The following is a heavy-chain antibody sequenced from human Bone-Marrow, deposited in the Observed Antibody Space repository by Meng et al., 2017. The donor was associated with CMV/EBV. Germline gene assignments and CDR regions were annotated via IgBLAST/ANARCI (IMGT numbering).Heavy chain of an antibody. CDR2: IKQDGSEK. J-gene: IGHJ4*02. D-gene: IGHD2-15*01. CDR3: ARAGEAYCSRGRCHFGY. CDR1: GFTFSRYW. V-gene: IGHV3-7*01. Sequence: GGSLRLSCAASGFTFSRYWMNWVRQAPGKGLEWVANIKQDGSEKYYADSVKGRFIISRDNAKNSMYLRMNSLRAEDRAVYYCARAGEAYCSRGRCHFGYWGQGTPVTVSS.